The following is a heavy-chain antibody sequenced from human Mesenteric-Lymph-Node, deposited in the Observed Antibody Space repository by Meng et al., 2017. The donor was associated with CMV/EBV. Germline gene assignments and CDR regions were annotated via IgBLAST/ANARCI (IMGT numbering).Heavy chain of an antibody. CDR2: VSVRGDT. Sequence: GESLKISCAASGFSFSNYVMRWVRQAPGKGLEWVSTVSVRGDTFYAGSVKGRFTVSRDNSKNTLYLQINSLRGEDTAVYYCAKGGGYYFDYWGQGTLVTVYS. J-gene: IGHJ4*02. V-gene: IGHV3-23*01. CDR3: AKGGGYYFDY. CDR1: GFSFSNYV. D-gene: IGHD6-25*01.